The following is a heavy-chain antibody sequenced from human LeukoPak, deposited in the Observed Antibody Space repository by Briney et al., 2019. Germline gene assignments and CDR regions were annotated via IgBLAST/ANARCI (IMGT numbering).Heavy chain of an antibody. J-gene: IGHJ4*02. V-gene: IGHV3-9*01. CDR1: GFTFKNYA. CDR3: TKGSFGGGLSFGC. Sequence: PGRSLRLSCAASGFTFKNYAMHWVRQVPGKGLDWVSGISYNSGSIGYADSVKGRFTISRDNAKNSLYLQMNSLRPEDTALYYCTKGSFGGGLSFGCWGQGTLVTVSS. D-gene: IGHD3-16*01. CDR2: ISYNSGSI.